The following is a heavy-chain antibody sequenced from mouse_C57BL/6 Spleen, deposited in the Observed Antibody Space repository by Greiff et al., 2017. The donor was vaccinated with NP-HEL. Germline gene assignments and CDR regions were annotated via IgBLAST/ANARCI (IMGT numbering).Heavy chain of an antibody. CDR3: ARDGDGSSYRGAMDY. CDR2: INYDGSST. D-gene: IGHD1-1*01. Sequence: EVQLVESEGGLVQPGSSMKLSCTASGFPFSDYSMAWVRQVPDKGLDWVANINYDGSSTYYMDYLKSRFIISRDNATNILYLQMSSLKSEDTATYYCARDGDGSSYRGAMDYWGQGTTVTVSS. J-gene: IGHJ4*01. CDR1: GFPFSDYS. V-gene: IGHV5-16*01.